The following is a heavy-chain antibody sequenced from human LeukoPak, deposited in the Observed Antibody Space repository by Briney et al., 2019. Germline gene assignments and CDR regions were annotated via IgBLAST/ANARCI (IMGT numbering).Heavy chain of an antibody. CDR1: GFTFSSYV. CDR3: ARLSVFLESFLPYYYMDV. J-gene: IGHJ6*03. Sequence: RSGGSLRLSCAASGFTFSSYVMHWVRQAPGKGLEWVAFIRYDGSDQYYGDSVKGRFTVSRDNSKNTLYLQMNSLRAEDTAVYYCARLSVFLESFLPYYYMDVWGKGTTAIVSS. CDR2: IRYDGSDQ. D-gene: IGHD3-3*01. V-gene: IGHV3-30*02.